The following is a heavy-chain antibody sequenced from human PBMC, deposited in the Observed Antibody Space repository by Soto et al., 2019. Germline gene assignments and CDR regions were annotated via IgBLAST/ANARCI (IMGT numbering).Heavy chain of an antibody. CDR3: AKAIAAAGNQIMDV. V-gene: IGHV1-69*02. CDR2: IIPILGIA. J-gene: IGHJ6*02. Sequence: SVKVSCKASGGTFSSYTISWVRQAPGQGLEWMGRIIPILGIANYAQKFQGRVTITADKSTSTAYMELSSLRSEDTAVYYCAKAIAAAGNQIMDVGGQGATVTVPS. CDR1: GGTFSSYT. D-gene: IGHD6-13*01.